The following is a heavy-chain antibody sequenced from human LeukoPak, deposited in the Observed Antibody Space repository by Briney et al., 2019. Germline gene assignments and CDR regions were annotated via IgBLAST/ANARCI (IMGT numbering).Heavy chain of an antibody. V-gene: IGHV4-61*08. CDR2: IYYSGST. J-gene: IGHJ3*02. CDR3: ARRYYYYDSSGYSPGAFDI. D-gene: IGHD3-22*01. CDR1: GGSISSGGYY. Sequence: ETLSLTCTVSGGSISSGGYYWSWIRQHPGKGLEWIGYIYYSGSTNYNPSLKSRVTISVDTSKNQFSLKLSSVTAADTAVYYCARRYYYYDSSGYSPGAFDIWGQGTMVTVSS.